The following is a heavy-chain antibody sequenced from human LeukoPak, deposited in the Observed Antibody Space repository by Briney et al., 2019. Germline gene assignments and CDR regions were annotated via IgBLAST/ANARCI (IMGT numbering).Heavy chain of an antibody. D-gene: IGHD6-6*01. CDR1: GGSTSGFY. CDR3: ARLKLDYFDY. V-gene: IGHV4-59*08. CDR2: IYYSGDS. J-gene: IGHJ4*02. Sequence: PSETLSLTCSVSGGSTSGFYWSWIRQPPGKGLEWIGYIYYSGDSNSNPSLKSRVTMSLDTSKNQFSLRLSSVTAADTAVYYCARLKLDYFDYWGQGTLVTVSS.